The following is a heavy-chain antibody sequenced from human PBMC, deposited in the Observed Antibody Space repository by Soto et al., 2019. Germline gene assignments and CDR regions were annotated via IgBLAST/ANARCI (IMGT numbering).Heavy chain of an antibody. D-gene: IGHD2-8*01. CDR1: GGSISSGGYY. V-gene: IGHV4-31*03. CDR2: IYYSGST. Sequence: KTSETLSLTCTVSGGSISSGGYYWSWIRQHPGKGLEWIGYIYYSGSTYYNPSLKSRVTISVDTSKNQFTLKLSSVTAADTAVYYCARYSMVYAMYGMDVWGQGTTVTVSS. J-gene: IGHJ6*02. CDR3: ARYSMVYAMYGMDV.